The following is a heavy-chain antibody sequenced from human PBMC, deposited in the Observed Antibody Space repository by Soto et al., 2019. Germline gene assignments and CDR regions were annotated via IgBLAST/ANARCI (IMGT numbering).Heavy chain of an antibody. CDR2: IYSGGST. V-gene: IGHV3-53*01. Sequence: LRLSCAASGFTVSNNYMSWVRQAPGKGLEWVSLIYSGGSTFYADSVKGRFTISRDNSKNTLFLQMNSLRAEDTAVYFCATYTSLDYWGQGTLVTVSS. D-gene: IGHD2-2*02. J-gene: IGHJ4*02. CDR3: ATYTSLDY. CDR1: GFTVSNNY.